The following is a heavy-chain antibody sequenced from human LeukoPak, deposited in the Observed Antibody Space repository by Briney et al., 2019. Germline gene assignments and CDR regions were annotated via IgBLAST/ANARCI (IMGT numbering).Heavy chain of an antibody. CDR3: AKDYAWNFYFDY. Sequence: PGGSLRLSCAASGFTFSSYGMHWVRQAPGKGLEWVAVISYDGSNKYYADSVKGRFTISRDNSKNTLYLQMNSLRAEDTAVYYCAKDYAWNFYFDYWGQGTLVTVSS. V-gene: IGHV3-30*18. D-gene: IGHD1-7*01. CDR1: GFTFSSYG. J-gene: IGHJ4*02. CDR2: ISYDGSNK.